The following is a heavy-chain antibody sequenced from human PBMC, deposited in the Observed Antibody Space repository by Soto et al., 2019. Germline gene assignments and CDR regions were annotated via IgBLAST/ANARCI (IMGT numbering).Heavy chain of an antibody. CDR1: GFPFSRYW. D-gene: IGHD6-6*01. J-gene: IGHJ5*02. V-gene: IGHV3-7*01. CDR3: GRDLPSISGRPGGWFNP. Sequence: GGSLRLSCAAFGFPFSRYWMSWVRQAPGKGLEWVANIKQDGSEKSYVDSVKGRFSISRDNAKNSLYLQMNSLRVEDTAVYFCGRDLPSISGRPGGWFNPWGQGTLVTVSS. CDR2: IKQDGSEK.